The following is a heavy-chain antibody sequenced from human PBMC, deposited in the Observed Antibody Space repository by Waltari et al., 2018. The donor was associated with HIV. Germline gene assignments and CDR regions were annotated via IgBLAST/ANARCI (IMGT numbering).Heavy chain of an antibody. CDR3: ARGGTIFGVAGLDC. CDR2: IFHTGSS. V-gene: IGHV4-59*01. Sequence: QVQLQESGPGLVKPSATLSLICNVSGGSFSSYHWSWIRQTPGKGLEWIGNIFHTGSSNLNPSLQGRVTIFIDTSKNQFFLRLISVTAADTALYYCARGGTIFGVAGLDCWGPGTMVTVSS. D-gene: IGHD3-3*01. CDR1: GGSFSSYH. J-gene: IGHJ4*02.